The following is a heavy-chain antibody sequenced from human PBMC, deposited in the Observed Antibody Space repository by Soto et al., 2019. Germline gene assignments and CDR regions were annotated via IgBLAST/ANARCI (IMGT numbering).Heavy chain of an antibody. CDR3: ARGLGYYGSGGQYYFDY. D-gene: IGHD3-10*01. J-gene: IGHJ4*02. CDR2: INHSGST. Sequence: QVQLQQWGAGLLKPSETLSLTCAVYGGSFSGYYWSWIRQPPGKGLEWIGEINHSGSTNYNPSLKSRVTISIDTSKNQFSLKLSSVTAADTAVYYCARGLGYYGSGGQYYFDYWGQGTLVTVSS. CDR1: GGSFSGYY. V-gene: IGHV4-34*01.